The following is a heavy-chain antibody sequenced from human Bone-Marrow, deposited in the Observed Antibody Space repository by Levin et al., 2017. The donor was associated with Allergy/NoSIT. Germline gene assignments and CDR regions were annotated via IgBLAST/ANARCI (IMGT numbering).Heavy chain of an antibody. CDR3: AKDSRHLWPGGRNWFDP. Sequence: GGSLRLSCAASGFTFRSYAMHWVRQAPGKGLEWVAVMSYDGSDEKYADSMKDRFTISRDNSKNMLYLQMNGLRADDTAVYYCAKDSRHLWPGGRNWFDPWGRGTVVTVSS. CDR1: GFTFRSYA. J-gene: IGHJ5*02. V-gene: IGHV3-30*18. D-gene: IGHD3/OR15-3a*01. CDR2: MSYDGSDE.